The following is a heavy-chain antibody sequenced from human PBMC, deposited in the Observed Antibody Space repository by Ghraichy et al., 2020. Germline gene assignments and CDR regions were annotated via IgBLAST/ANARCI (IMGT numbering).Heavy chain of an antibody. CDR3: AKGKRFNLNPEAFDS. CDR2: LYFDGAT. CDR1: GGSITNTYYY. D-gene: IGHD1-20*01. J-gene: IGHJ4*02. V-gene: IGHV4-39*01. Sequence: AGSLSLTCSVSGGSITNTYYYWAWIRQPPGKGLEWIGSLYFDGATYYNSSLSSRVFISVDTSKNLFSLKLTSVTTKDTAVYFCAKGKRFNLNPEAFDSWGQGALVTVSS.